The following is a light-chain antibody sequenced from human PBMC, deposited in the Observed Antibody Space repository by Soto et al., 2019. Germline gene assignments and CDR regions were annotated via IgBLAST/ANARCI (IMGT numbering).Light chain of an antibody. CDR2: DNG. V-gene: IGLV1-51*01. CDR1: SSNIENNF. J-gene: IGLJ3*02. Sequence: QSVLTQPPSVSAAPGQQVTISCPGSSSNIENNFVSWYQQVPGTAPKLLIYDNGKRSSGIPDRFSGSKSGASATLGINGLQPGDEADYYCGSWDDILSAVLFGGGTKLTVL. CDR3: GSWDDILSAVL.